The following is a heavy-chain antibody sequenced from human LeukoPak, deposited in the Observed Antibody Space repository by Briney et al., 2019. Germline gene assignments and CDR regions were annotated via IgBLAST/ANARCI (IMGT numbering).Heavy chain of an antibody. CDR3: TTGGYGGQFDY. V-gene: IGHV3-15*01. Sequence: GGSLRLSCAASGFAFSSAWMSWVRQAPGKGLEWVGRIKSKTDGGTTDYAAPVKGRFTISRDDSKNTLYLQMNSLKTEDTAVYYCTTGGYGGQFDYWGQGTLVTVSS. CDR2: IKSKTDGGTT. D-gene: IGHD5-12*01. CDR1: GFAFSSAW. J-gene: IGHJ4*02.